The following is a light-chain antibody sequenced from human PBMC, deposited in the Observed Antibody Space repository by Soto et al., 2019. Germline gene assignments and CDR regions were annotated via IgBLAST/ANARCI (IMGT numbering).Light chain of an antibody. Sequence: EIEMTQSPATRSVSPGERATLSCRASQSVSTNVAWYQQKPGQAPRLLIYGASIRATTTPAKFSGSGSGTEFSLTISSLQSEDFAVYYCQQRSNWLITFGQGTRLEIK. CDR1: QSVSTN. CDR3: QQRSNWLIT. V-gene: IGKV3-15*01. CDR2: GAS. J-gene: IGKJ5*01.